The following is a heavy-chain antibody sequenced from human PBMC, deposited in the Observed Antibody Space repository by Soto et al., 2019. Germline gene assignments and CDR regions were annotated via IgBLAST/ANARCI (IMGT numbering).Heavy chain of an antibody. CDR1: GFTWSSCA. CDR3: AKGRSYYYYYGVDV. Sequence: EVQFLESGGGLVPPGGSLRLSCAASGFTWSSCAMGWVRQAPGKGLEWVSDIIDSGGSTYYADSVKGRFTISRDNSKSTLYLQMNSLRAEGTALYYCAKGRSYYYYYGVDVWVQGTTVTVSS. CDR2: IIDSGGST. V-gene: IGHV3-23*01. J-gene: IGHJ6*02.